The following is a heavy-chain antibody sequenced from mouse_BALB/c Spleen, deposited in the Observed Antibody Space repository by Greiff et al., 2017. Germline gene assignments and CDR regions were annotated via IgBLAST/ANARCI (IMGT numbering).Heavy chain of an antibody. V-gene: IGHV5-6-5*01. Sequence: EVKLMESGGGLVKPGGSLKLSCAASGFSFSSYAMSWVRQTPAKRLEWVASIISGGSTYYPDSVKGRFTISRDNARNILYLQMSSLRSEDTAMYYCARGYDYGSYWYFDVWGEGTTVTVSS. D-gene: IGHD2-4*01. CDR3: ARGYDYGSYWYFDV. CDR2: IISGGST. J-gene: IGHJ1*01. CDR1: GFSFSSYA.